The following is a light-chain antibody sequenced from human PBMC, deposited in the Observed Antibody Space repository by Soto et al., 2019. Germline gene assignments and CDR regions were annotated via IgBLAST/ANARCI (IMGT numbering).Light chain of an antibody. Sequence: QSVLNQPASVSGSPGQSLTISCTGTSSDVGGYNYVSWYQQHPGKAPKLMIYDVSNRPSGVSNRFSGSKSGNTAYLTISGLQAEDAVDYYCSSYRSISFLMGLGGGAKLTVL. CDR2: DVS. CDR1: SSDVGGYNY. V-gene: IGLV2-14*01. CDR3: SSYRSISFLMG. J-gene: IGLJ2*01.